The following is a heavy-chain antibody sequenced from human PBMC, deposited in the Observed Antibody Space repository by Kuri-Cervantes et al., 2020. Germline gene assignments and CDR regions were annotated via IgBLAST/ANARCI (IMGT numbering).Heavy chain of an antibody. CDR1: GGSISSGSYY. J-gene: IGHJ4*02. CDR2: IYTSGST. D-gene: IGHD1-14*01. Sequence: SETLSLTCTVSGGSISSGSYYWSWIRQPAGKGLEWIGRIYTSGSTNYNPSLKSRVTISVDTSKNQFSLKLSSVTAADTAVYYCARVNQGGFDYWGQGTLVTVSS. CDR3: ARVNQGGFDY. V-gene: IGHV4-61*02.